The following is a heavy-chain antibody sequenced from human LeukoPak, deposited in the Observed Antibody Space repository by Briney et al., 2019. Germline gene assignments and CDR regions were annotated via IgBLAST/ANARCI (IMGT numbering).Heavy chain of an antibody. J-gene: IGHJ5*02. D-gene: IGHD3-10*01. CDR3: AKGPGGYYYGSGSSNRFDP. CDR2: ISGSGGST. CDR1: GFTFSSYG. V-gene: IGHV3-23*01. Sequence: GGSLRLSCAASGFTFSSYGMSWVRQAPGKGLEWVSAISGSGGSTYYADSVKGRFTISRDNSKNTLYLQMNSLRAEDTAVYYCAKGPGGYYYGSGSSNRFDPWGQGTLVTVSS.